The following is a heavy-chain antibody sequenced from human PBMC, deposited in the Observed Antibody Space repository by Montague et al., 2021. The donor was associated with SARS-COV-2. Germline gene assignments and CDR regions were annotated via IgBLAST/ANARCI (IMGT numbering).Heavy chain of an antibody. D-gene: IGHD3-3*01. J-gene: IGHJ6*02. Sequence: SETLSLTCTVSGGSISSYYWSWIRQPPGKGLEWIGYIYYSGSTNYNPSLKSRVTMSVDTSKNQFSLKLSSVTAADTAVYYCAREESGFDYYYGMDVWGQGTTVTVSS. CDR3: AREESGFDYYYGMDV. CDR2: IYYSGST. CDR1: GGSISSYY. V-gene: IGHV4-59*01.